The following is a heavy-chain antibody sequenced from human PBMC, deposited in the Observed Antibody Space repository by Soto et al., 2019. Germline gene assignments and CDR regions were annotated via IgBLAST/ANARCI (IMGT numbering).Heavy chain of an antibody. CDR1: GCSISSSNW. Sequence: PSETLSLTCAVSGCSISSSNWCCWVRQPPGKGLEWIGEIYYSGSTNYNPSLKSRVTISVDTSKNQFSLKLSSVTAADTAVYYCARLRSLYCSSTSCYPHYFDYSGQGTLVTVSS. J-gene: IGHJ4*02. CDR3: ARLRSLYCSSTSCYPHYFDY. CDR2: IYYSGST. V-gene: IGHV4-4*02. D-gene: IGHD2-2*01.